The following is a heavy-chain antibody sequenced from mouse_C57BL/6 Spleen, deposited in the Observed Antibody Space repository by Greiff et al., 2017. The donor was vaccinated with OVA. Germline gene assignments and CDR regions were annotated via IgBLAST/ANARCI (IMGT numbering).Heavy chain of an antibody. CDR3: ARLNWDYFDY. V-gene: IGHV5-6*01. Sequence: EVKVVESGGDLVKPGGSLKLSCAASGFTFSSYGMSWVRQTPDKRLEWVATISSGGSYTYYPDSVKGRFTISRDNAKNTLYLQMSSLKSEDTAMYYCARLNWDYFDYWGQGTTLTVSS. CDR1: GFTFSSYG. CDR2: ISSGGSYT. J-gene: IGHJ2*01. D-gene: IGHD4-1*01.